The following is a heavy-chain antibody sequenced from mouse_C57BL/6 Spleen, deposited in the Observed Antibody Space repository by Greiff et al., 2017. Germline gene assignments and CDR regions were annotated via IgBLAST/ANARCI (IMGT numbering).Heavy chain of an antibody. CDR3: PYYPWFAY. Sequence: VHVKQSGPALVKPGASVKMSCNASGYTFTDYYMHWVKQKPGKGLEWIGEIYPGSGNTYYNEKFKGKATLTADTSSSTAYMQLSSLTSEDSAVYFCEPYYPWFAYWGQGTLVTVPA. V-gene: IGHV1-83*01. CDR2: YPGSGNTY. D-gene: IGHD2-10*01. J-gene: IGHJ3*01. CDR1: YTFTDYYM.